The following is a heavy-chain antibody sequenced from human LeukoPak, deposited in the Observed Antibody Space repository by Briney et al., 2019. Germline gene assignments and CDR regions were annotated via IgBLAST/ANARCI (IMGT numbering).Heavy chain of an antibody. J-gene: IGHJ4*02. CDR2: ISNSGTAI. Sequence: GGSLRLSCAASGFTFSSYEMNWVRQAPGKGLEWVSYISNSGTAIYYADSVKGRFTISRDNAKSSLYLQMNSLTVEDTAVYYCARIPRGDLRGFDYWGQGTLVTVSS. V-gene: IGHV3-48*03. CDR3: ARIPRGDLRGFDY. D-gene: IGHD3-10*01. CDR1: GFTFSSYE.